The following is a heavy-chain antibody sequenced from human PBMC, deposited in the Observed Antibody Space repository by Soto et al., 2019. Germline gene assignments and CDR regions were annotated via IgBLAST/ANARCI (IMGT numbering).Heavy chain of an antibody. J-gene: IGHJ4*02. D-gene: IGHD1-1*01. Sequence: PXGSLILSCSASGFTISSNAMYWVRQAPGKGLEWVSGISDRGDTTHYADSVKGRFTISRDTSKNTLYLQLNALRADDTAVYYCAKDKPGTTSFDYWGQGTLVTVSS. V-gene: IGHV3-23*01. CDR1: GFTISSNA. CDR3: AKDKPGTTSFDY. CDR2: ISDRGDTT.